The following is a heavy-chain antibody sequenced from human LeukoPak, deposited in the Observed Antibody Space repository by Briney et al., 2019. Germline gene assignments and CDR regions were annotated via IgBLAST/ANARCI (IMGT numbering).Heavy chain of an antibody. CDR2: ISSSSSYI. CDR1: GFTFSSYS. Sequence: GGSLRLSCAASGFTFSSYSMNWVRQAPGKGLEWVSSISSSSSYIYYADSVKGRFTISRDNAKNSLYLQMNSLRAEDTAVYYCASEANYDILTGYYFSWGQGTLVTVSS. D-gene: IGHD3-9*01. V-gene: IGHV3-21*01. J-gene: IGHJ5*02. CDR3: ASEANYDILTGYYFS.